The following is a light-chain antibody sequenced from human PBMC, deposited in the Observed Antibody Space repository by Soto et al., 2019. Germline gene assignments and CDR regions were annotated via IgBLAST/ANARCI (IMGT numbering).Light chain of an antibody. V-gene: IGLV2-18*02. CDR1: SGDVGSNNR. CDR2: DVS. CDR3: SSYTTSNTYV. Sequence: QSALTQPPSVSGSPGQSVAISCTGTSGDVGSNNRVSWYQQPPGSAPKLIIYDVSNRPSGIPDRFSGSKSANTASLTISGLQTDDEADYYCSSYTTSNTYVFGTGTKLTVL. J-gene: IGLJ1*01.